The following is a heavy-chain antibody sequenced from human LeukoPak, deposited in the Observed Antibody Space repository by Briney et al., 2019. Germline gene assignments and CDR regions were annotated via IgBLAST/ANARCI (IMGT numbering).Heavy chain of an antibody. Sequence: SSETLSLTCAVYGGSFSGYYWSWIRQPPGKGLEWIGEINHSGSTNYNPSLKSRVTISVDTSKNQFSLKLSSVTAADTAVHYCARGLGVIQRSNYFDYWGQGTLVTVSS. CDR1: GGSFSGYY. J-gene: IGHJ4*02. V-gene: IGHV4-34*01. D-gene: IGHD3-10*01. CDR2: INHSGST. CDR3: ARGLGVIQRSNYFDY.